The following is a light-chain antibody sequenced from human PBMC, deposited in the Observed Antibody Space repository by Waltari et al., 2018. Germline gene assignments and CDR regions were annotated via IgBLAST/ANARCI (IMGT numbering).Light chain of an antibody. CDR3: QQSYTTLFT. CDR2: AAS. V-gene: IGKV1-39*01. J-gene: IGKJ4*01. Sequence: DIQMTQSPSSLSASVGDSVTITCRASQTISNYLNWYQQKPGKAPKLLIYAASSLQSGVPSRFSGSGSGTDFTLTISSLQPEDFASYYCQQSYTTLFTFGGGTKVEI. CDR1: QTISNY.